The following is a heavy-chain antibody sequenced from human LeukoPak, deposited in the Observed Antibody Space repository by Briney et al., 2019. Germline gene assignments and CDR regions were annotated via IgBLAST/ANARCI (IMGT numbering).Heavy chain of an antibody. CDR1: GFTFSSYA. J-gene: IGHJ5*02. Sequence: PGGSLGLSCAASGFTFSSYAMSWVRQAPGKGLEWVSAISGSGGSTFYADSVKGRFTMSRVNSKNTLYLQMNSLRAEDTAVYYCAKEASYCTNGVCYSRIFDTWGQGTLVTVSS. D-gene: IGHD2-8*01. CDR3: AKEASYCTNGVCYSRIFDT. CDR2: ISGSGGST. V-gene: IGHV3-23*01.